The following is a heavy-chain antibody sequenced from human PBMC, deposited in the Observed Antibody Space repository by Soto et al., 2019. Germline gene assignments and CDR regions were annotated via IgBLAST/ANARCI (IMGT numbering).Heavy chain of an antibody. CDR3: ARSMLYSDGSNYSPFDY. V-gene: IGHV4-61*01. CDR2: FYYTGSI. Sequence: SETLSLTCTVSGGSVSSGNYYWSWIRQPPGEGLEWIGYFYYTGSINYNPSPKSRVTISIDASKNQFSLRLSSVTAADTAVYYCARSMLYSDGSNYSPFDYWGQGTLVTVSS. D-gene: IGHD3-22*01. J-gene: IGHJ4*02. CDR1: GGSVSSGNYY.